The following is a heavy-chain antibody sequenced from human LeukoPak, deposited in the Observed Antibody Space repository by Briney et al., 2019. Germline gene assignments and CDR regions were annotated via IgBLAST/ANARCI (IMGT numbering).Heavy chain of an antibody. Sequence: GGSLRLSCAASGFTFSSYSMNWVRQAPGKGLEWVSSISSSSSYIYYADSVKGRFTISRDNAKNSLYLQMNSLRAEDTAVYYCARVFFFPSDCSSTSCPSDVWGKGTRVTVSS. CDR3: ARVFFFPSDCSSTSCPSDV. J-gene: IGHJ6*04. V-gene: IGHV3-21*01. CDR1: GFTFSSYS. CDR2: ISSSSSYI. D-gene: IGHD2-2*01.